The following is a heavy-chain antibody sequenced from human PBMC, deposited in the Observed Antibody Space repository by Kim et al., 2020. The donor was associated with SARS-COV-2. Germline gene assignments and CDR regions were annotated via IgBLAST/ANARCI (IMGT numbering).Heavy chain of an antibody. D-gene: IGHD2-15*01. CDR2: GTT. Sequence: GTTDFAEPVKGRFTISGDDSKNTLYLLMNSLKTEDTAVYYCTTADRSILDYWGQGTLVTVSS. CDR3: TTADRSILDY. V-gene: IGHV3-15*01. J-gene: IGHJ4*02.